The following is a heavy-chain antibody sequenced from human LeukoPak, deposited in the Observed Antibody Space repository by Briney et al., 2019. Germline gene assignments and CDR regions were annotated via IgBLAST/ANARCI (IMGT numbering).Heavy chain of an antibody. CDR2: ISYDGSNK. J-gene: IGHJ4*02. V-gene: IGHV3-30*04. D-gene: IGHD2-2*01. Sequence: PGRSLRLSCAASGFTFSSYAMHWVRQAPGKGLEWVAVISYDGSNKYYADSVKGRFTISRDNSKNTLYLQMNSLRAEDTAMYYCARDLVVVPAALDYWGQGTLVTVSS. CDR1: GFTFSSYA. CDR3: ARDLVVVPAALDY.